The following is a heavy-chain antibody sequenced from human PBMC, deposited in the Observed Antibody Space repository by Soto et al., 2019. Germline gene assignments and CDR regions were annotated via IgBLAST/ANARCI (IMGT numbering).Heavy chain of an antibody. V-gene: IGHV1-69*02. J-gene: IGHJ4*02. CDR2: INPIVSMS. CDR1: GDTFSFYT. D-gene: IGHD3-10*01. Sequence: QVQLVQSGTEXKKPGSSVKVSCKASGDTFSFYTINWVRQAPGLGLEWVGRINPIVSMSNYAQKFQGRVSMTADKSTSTAYMELRSLRSDDTAMYFCAASYGSGYRAFDYWGQGALVIVSS. CDR3: AASYGSGYRAFDY.